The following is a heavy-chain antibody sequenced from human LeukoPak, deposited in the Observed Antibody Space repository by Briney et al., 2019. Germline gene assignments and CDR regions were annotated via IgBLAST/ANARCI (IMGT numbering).Heavy chain of an antibody. J-gene: IGHJ6*03. CDR2: ISWNSGSI. CDR3: AKDGAGYSGYSPYYYYMDV. D-gene: IGHD5-12*01. V-gene: IGHV3-9*01. Sequence: GGSLRLSCAASGFTFDDYAMHWVRQAPGKGLEWVSGISWNSGSIGYADSVKGRFTISRDNAKNSLYLQMNSLRAEDTALYYCAKDGAGYSGYSPYYYYMDVWGKGTTVTVSS. CDR1: GFTFDDYA.